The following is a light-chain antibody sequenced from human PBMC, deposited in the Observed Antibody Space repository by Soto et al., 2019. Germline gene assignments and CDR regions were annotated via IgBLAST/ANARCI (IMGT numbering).Light chain of an antibody. Sequence: EIVLTQSPGTLSLSPVERATLSCRASQSVSSSYLAWYQQKPGQAPRLLIYGASNRATGIPDRFSGSGSGTDFTLTISRLEPEDLAVNYCQQYGSSPYTFGQGTKLEIK. CDR3: QQYGSSPYT. CDR2: GAS. CDR1: QSVSSSY. V-gene: IGKV3-20*01. J-gene: IGKJ2*01.